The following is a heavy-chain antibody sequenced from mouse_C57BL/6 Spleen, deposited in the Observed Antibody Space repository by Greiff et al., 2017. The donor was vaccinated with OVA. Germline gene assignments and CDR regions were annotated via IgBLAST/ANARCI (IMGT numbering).Heavy chain of an antibody. V-gene: IGHV5-16*01. CDR2: INYDGSST. J-gene: IGHJ3*01. CDR3: ARVHYDYDGEAWFAY. Sequence: EVKVVESEGGLVQPGSSMKLSCTASGFTFSDYYMAWVRQVPEKGLEWVANINYDGSSTYYLDSLKSRFIISRDNAKNILYLQMSSLKSEDTATYYCARVHYDYDGEAWFAYWGQGTLVTVSA. CDR1: GFTFSDYY. D-gene: IGHD2-4*01.